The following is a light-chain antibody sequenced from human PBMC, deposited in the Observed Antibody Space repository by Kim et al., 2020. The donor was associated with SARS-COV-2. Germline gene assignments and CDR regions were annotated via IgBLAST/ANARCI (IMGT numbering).Light chain of an antibody. J-gene: IGKJ1*01. CDR1: QSVPSSH. Sequence: SPGDRATLSCRASQSVPSSHLAWYQQKSGQAPRLRTYGASSRATGIPDRFSGSGSGTDFTLTISRVEPEDFAVYYCQQYRDSRTFGQGTKVDIK. CDR2: GAS. CDR3: QQYRDSRT. V-gene: IGKV3-20*01.